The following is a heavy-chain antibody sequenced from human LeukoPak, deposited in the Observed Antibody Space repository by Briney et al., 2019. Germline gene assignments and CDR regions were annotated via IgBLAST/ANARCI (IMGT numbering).Heavy chain of an antibody. V-gene: IGHV1-2*06. D-gene: IGHD6-19*01. CDR2: INPNSGGT. Sequence: ASVKVSCKASGYTFTGYYMHWERQAPGQGLEWMGRINPNSGGTNYAQKFQGRVTMTRDTSISTAYMELSRLRSDDTAVYYCARESIRGWYPLTFDYWGQGTLVTVSS. J-gene: IGHJ4*02. CDR3: ARESIRGWYPLTFDY. CDR1: GYTFTGYY.